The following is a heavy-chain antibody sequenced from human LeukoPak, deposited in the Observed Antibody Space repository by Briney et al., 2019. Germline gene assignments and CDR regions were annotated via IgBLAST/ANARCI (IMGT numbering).Heavy chain of an antibody. CDR2: ISSSSSTI. J-gene: IGHJ5*02. CDR1: GFTFSSYS. Sequence: PGGSLRLSCAASGFTFSSYSMNWVRQAPGKGLEWVSYISSSSSTIYYADSVKGRFTISRDNAKNSLYLQMNSLRVEDTAVYYCARGYCGGDCVPDTWGQGTLVTVSS. CDR3: ARGYCGGDCVPDT. V-gene: IGHV3-48*01. D-gene: IGHD2-21*02.